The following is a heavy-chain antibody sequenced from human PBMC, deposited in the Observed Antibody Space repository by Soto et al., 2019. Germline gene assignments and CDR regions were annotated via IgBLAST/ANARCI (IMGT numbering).Heavy chain of an antibody. CDR3: ARQALFPHYFDY. J-gene: IGHJ4*02. CDR2: IYHSGST. D-gene: IGHD2-21*01. V-gene: IGHV4-30-2*01. CDR1: GGSISSGGYS. Sequence: SETLSLTCAVSGGSISSGGYSWSWIRQPPGKGLEWIGYIYHSGSTYYNPSLKSRVTISVDRSKNQFSLKLSSVTAADTAVYYCARQALFPHYFDYWGQGTLVTVSS.